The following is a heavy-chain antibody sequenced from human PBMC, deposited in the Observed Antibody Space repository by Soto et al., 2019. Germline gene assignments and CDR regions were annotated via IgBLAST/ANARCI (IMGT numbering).Heavy chain of an antibody. CDR3: AGSSWYYYYYGMDV. J-gene: IGHJ6*02. D-gene: IGHD6-13*01. V-gene: IGHV4-34*01. CDR2: INHSGST. CDR1: GGSFSGYY. Sequence: SETLSLTCAVYGGSFSGYYWSWIRQPPGKGLEWIGEINHSGSTNYNPSLKSRVTISVDTSKNQFSLKLSSVTAADTAVYYCAGSSWYYYYYGMDVWGQGTTVTVSS.